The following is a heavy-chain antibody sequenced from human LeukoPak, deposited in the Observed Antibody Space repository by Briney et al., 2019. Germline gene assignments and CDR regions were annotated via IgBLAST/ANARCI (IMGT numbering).Heavy chain of an antibody. Sequence: PGGSLRLSCAASGFTFSSSWMHWVRQAPGRGLVWVSLIKSDVSSTNNADSVKGRFTISRDNAKNTLYLQMHSLSAEDTAVYYCAKVSAIDYYDSSEYYSWGQGTLVTVSS. CDR2: IKSDVSST. CDR3: AKVSAIDYYDSSEYYS. D-gene: IGHD3-22*01. J-gene: IGHJ4*02. V-gene: IGHV3-74*01. CDR1: GFTFSSSW.